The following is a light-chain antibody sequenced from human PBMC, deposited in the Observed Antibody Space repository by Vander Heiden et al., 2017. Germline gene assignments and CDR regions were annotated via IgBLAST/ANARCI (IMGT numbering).Light chain of an antibody. CDR3: QVWDSSSDHVV. Sequence: SHVRTQPPSVSVPPGQTARITCGGNHIGSKSVHWYQLKPGRAPVLVVYDDSDRPSGIPERFSGSNSGNTATLTISRVEAGDEADYYCQVWDSSSDHVVFGGGTKLTVL. J-gene: IGLJ2*01. V-gene: IGLV3-21*02. CDR1: HIGSKS. CDR2: DDS.